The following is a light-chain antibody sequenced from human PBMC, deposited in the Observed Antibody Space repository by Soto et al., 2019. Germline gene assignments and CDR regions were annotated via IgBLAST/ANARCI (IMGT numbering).Light chain of an antibody. CDR3: QHRSN. J-gene: IGKJ3*01. V-gene: IGKV3-11*01. CDR2: DAS. Sequence: EIVLTQSPATLSLSPGERATLSCRASQSVSSFLAWYQQKPGQAPRLLIYDASNWATGIPARFSGSGSETDFTLTISSLEPEDFAVYYCQHRSNFGPGTKVDIK. CDR1: QSVSSF.